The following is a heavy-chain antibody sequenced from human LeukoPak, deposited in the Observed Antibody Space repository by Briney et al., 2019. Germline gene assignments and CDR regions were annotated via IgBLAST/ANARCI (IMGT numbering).Heavy chain of an antibody. CDR3: ARDPPLERFPDY. V-gene: IGHV3-21*01. Sequence: GGSLRLSCAASGFTFSSYSMNWVRQAPGKGLECVLSISSSSSYIYYADSVKGRFTISRDNAKNTLYLQRNSLRAEDTAVYYCARDPPLERFPDYWGQGTLVTVSS. CDR1: GFTFSSYS. J-gene: IGHJ4*02. D-gene: IGHD1-1*01. CDR2: ISSSSSYI.